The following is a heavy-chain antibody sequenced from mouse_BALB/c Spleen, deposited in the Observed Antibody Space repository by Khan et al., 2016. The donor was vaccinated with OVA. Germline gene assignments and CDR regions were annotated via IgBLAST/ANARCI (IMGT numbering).Heavy chain of an antibody. V-gene: IGHV9-1*02. CDR1: GYTFTNYG. J-gene: IGHJ1*01. CDR2: INTYTGEP. Sequence: QIQLVQSGPELKKPGETVKISCKASGYTFTNYGMNWVKQAPGKGLKWMGWINTYTGEPTYADDFKGRFVFSLETSASTAYLQISNLKNEDMTTYFCARICSYGYSDVWGEGTTVTVSS. CDR3: ARICSYGYSDV.